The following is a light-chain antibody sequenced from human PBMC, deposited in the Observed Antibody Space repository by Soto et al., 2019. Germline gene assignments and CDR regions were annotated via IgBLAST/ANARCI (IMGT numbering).Light chain of an antibody. CDR3: QQAKSFQLT. CDR1: RGISTR. Sequence: DIHMTQSPSSVFASVGHRVTITCRPIRGISTRLAWYGQMPGKARKLLIYGASRFQRGDPSRVSGSGAGTDFTLTISSLQPEDFATYYCQQAKSFQLTFGGGTKVDI. CDR2: GAS. J-gene: IGKJ4*01. V-gene: IGKV1D-12*01.